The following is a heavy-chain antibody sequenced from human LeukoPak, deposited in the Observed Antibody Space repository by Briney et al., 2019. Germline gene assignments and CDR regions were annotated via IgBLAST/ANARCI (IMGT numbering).Heavy chain of an antibody. D-gene: IGHD2-2*01. V-gene: IGHV3-30*02. CDR3: AKATYCSSTSCPPDDAFDI. Sequence: GGSLRLSCAASGFTFSSYGMHWVRQAPGKGLEWVAVIRYDGSNKYYADSVKGRFTISRDNSKNTLYLQMNSLRAEDTAVYYCAKATYCSSTSCPPDDAFDIWGQGTMVTVSS. CDR1: GFTFSSYG. CDR2: IRYDGSNK. J-gene: IGHJ3*02.